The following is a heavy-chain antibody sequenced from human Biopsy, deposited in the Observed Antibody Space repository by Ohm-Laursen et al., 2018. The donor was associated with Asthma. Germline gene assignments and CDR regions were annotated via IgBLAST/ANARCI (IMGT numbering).Heavy chain of an antibody. J-gene: IGHJ4*02. Sequence: SETLSLTCTVSGVSIRSSYWTRIRPPPGKGLEWIGNIHYSGSTYSNPSLKSRVTISVDTSKKQISLRLSSVIAADTAVYYCAGFCSGGNCPDHWGQGTLVTVSS. CDR1: GVSIRSSY. D-gene: IGHD2-15*01. V-gene: IGHV4-59*01. CDR3: AGFCSGGNCPDH. CDR2: IHYSGST.